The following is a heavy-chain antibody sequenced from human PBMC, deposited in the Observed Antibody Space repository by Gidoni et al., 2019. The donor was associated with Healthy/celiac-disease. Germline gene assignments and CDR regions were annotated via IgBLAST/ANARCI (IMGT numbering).Heavy chain of an antibody. CDR2: ISSSSSTI. J-gene: IGHJ3*02. V-gene: IGHV3-48*02. D-gene: IGHD1-26*01. Sequence: EVQLVESGGGLVQPGGSLRLSCAASGFTFSSYSMNWVRQAPGKGLEWVSYISSSSSTIYYADSVKGRFTISIDNAKNSLYLQMNSLRDEDTAVYYCARDPPWVGATPHDAFDIWGQGTMVTVSS. CDR1: GFTFSSYS. CDR3: ARDPPWVGATPHDAFDI.